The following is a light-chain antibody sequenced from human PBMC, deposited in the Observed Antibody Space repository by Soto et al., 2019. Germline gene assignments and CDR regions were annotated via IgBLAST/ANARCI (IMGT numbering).Light chain of an antibody. CDR3: QQYGSSLWT. CDR2: AAS. V-gene: IGKV3-20*01. Sequence: EIVMTQSPATLSVSPGERATLSCRASQSVSSNLAWYQQKPGQAPRLLIYAASSRATGIPDRFSGSGSRTDFTLTISRLEPEDFAVYYCQQYGSSLWTFGQGTKVDIK. CDR1: QSVSSN. J-gene: IGKJ1*01.